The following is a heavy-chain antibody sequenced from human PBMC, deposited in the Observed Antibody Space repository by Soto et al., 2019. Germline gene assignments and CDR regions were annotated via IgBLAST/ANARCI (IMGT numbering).Heavy chain of an antibody. D-gene: IGHD3-3*01. CDR2: INHSGST. CDR3: ARVGRFLAWFDP. CDR1: GGSFSGYY. Sequence: SETLSLTCAVYGGSFSGYYWSWIRQPPGKGLEWIGEINHSGSTNYNPSLKSRVTISVDTSKNQFSLKLSSVTAADTAVYYCARVGRFLAWFDPWGQGTLVTVSS. V-gene: IGHV4-34*01. J-gene: IGHJ5*02.